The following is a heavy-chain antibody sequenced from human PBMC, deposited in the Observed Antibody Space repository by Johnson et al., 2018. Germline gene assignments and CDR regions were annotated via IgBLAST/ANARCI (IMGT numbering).Heavy chain of an antibody. D-gene: IGHD7-27*01. V-gene: IGHV3-30-3*01. CDR1: GFNFSTYP. CDR2: MSYDGSPI. Sequence: QVQLVESGGGVVQPGRSLRLSCAASGFNFSTYPIHWVRQAPGKGLERVSVMSYDGSPIYYADSVKGRFTISRDNSKNTLYLQMNSLRAEDTAVYYCARDPVKLGIGWYFDLWGRGTLVPVSS. CDR3: ARDPVKLGIGWYFDL. J-gene: IGHJ2*01.